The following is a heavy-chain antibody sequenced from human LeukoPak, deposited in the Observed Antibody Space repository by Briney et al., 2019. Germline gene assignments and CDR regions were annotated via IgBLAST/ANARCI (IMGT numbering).Heavy chain of an antibody. V-gene: IGHV3-7*01. CDR3: ARAGSNIVVVPNWFDP. CDR2: IKQDGSEK. Sequence: PGGSLRLSCAASGFTFSSYWMSWVRQAPGKGLEWVANIKQDGSEKYYVDSVKGRFTISRDNAKNSLYLQMNSLRAEDTAVYYCARAGSNIVVVPNWFDPWGQGTLVTVSS. CDR1: GFTFSSYW. D-gene: IGHD2-2*01. J-gene: IGHJ5*02.